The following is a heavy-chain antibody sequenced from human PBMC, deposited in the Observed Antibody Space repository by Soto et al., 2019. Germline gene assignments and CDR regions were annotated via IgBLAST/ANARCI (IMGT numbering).Heavy chain of an antibody. V-gene: IGHV4-39*01. J-gene: IGHJ6*02. CDR3: ASQPSGRYFDWLYSYYYGMDV. Sequence: SETLSLPTTVSAGSPRPRRYHWGWIRQPPGKGLEWIGSIYYSGSTYYNPSLKSRVTISVDTSKNQFSLKLSSVTAADTAVYYCASQPSGRYFDWLYSYYYGMDVWGQGTTVT. CDR1: AGSPRPRRYH. D-gene: IGHD3-9*01. CDR2: IYYSGST.